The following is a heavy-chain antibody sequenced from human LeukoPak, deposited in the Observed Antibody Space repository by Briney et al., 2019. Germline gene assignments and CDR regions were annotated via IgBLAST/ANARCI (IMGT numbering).Heavy chain of an antibody. V-gene: IGHV3-11*04. D-gene: IGHD3-10*01. CDR3: AREDYGSGSYTSDYYYMDV. CDR1: GFTFSDYY. CDR2: ISSSGSTI. J-gene: IGHJ6*03. Sequence: AGGSLRLSCAASGFTFSDYYMSWIRRAPGKGLEWVSYISSSGSTIYYADSVKGRFTISRDNAKNSLYLQMNSLRAEDTAVYYCAREDYGSGSYTSDYYYMDVWGKGTTVTVSS.